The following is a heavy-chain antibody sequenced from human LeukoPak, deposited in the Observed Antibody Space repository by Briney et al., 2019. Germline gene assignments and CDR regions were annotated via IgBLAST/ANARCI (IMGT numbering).Heavy chain of an antibody. J-gene: IGHJ6*02. CDR2: IYYSGST. CDR3: ARDRDGYGYSRYYYYGMDV. V-gene: IGHV4-61*01. D-gene: IGHD5-18*01. Sequence: SETLSLTCTVSGGSVSSGSYYWSWIRQPPGKGLEWIGYIYYSGSTNYNPSLKSRVTISVDTSKNQFSLKLSSVTAADTAVYYCARDRDGYGYSRYYYYGMDVWGQGTTVTVSS. CDR1: GGSVSSGSYY.